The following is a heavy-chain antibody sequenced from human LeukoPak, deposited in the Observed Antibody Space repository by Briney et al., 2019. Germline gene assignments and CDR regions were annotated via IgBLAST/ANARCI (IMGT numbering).Heavy chain of an antibody. D-gene: IGHD2-2*01. CDR3: ARDPCHGALDY. Sequence: GGSLRLSCVASGFTLSNYVMSWVRQAPGKGLEWVANIKQDGTEEYYVDSVRGRFSISKDNAKNSLYLQMNSLRAEDTAVYYCARDPCHGALDYWGQGALVTVSS. V-gene: IGHV3-7*03. J-gene: IGHJ4*02. CDR1: GFTLSNYV. CDR2: IKQDGTEE.